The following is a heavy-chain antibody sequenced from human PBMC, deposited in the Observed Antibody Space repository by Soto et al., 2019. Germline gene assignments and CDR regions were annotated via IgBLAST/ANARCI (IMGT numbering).Heavy chain of an antibody. CDR1: GFTFSSYG. J-gene: IGHJ6*02. D-gene: IGHD3-10*01. Sequence: QVQLVESGGGVVQPGRSLRLSCAASGFTFSSYGMHWVRQAPGKGLEWVAVISYDGSNNYYADSVKGRFTISRDNSKNTLYLQMNSLRAEDTAVYYCAKVLWFGELFSYGMDVWGQGTTVTVSS. CDR2: ISYDGSNN. V-gene: IGHV3-30*18. CDR3: AKVLWFGELFSYGMDV.